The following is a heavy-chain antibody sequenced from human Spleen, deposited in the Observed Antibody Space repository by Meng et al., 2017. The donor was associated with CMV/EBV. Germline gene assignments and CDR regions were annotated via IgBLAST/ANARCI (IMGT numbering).Heavy chain of an antibody. CDR3: ARGSSGITMVRGVITPFNY. Sequence: QWGGGMLCSAETLSLTCAVYGWSFSCYYWSWIRQPPGKGLEWIGKINHSGSTNYNPSLKSRVTISVDTSKNQFSLKLSSVTAADTAVYYCARGSSGITMVRGVITPFNYWGQGTLVTVSS. CDR1: GWSFSCYY. V-gene: IGHV4-34*01. CDR2: INHSGST. D-gene: IGHD3-10*01. J-gene: IGHJ4*02.